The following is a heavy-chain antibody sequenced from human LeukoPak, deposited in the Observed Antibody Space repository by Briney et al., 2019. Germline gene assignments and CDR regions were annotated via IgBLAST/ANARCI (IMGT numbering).Heavy chain of an antibody. D-gene: IGHD3-10*01. V-gene: IGHV4-31*03. Sequence: SETLSLTCTVSGGSISSGGYYRSWIRQHPGKGLEWIGYIYYSGSTYYNPSLKSRVTISVDTSKNQFSLKLSSVTAADTAVYYCARSSLLWFGDNNWFDPWGQGTLVTVSS. J-gene: IGHJ5*02. CDR3: ARSSLLWFGDNNWFDP. CDR2: IYYSGST. CDR1: GGSISSGGYY.